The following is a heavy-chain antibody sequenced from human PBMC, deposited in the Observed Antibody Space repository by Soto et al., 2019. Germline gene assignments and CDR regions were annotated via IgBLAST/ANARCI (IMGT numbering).Heavy chain of an antibody. CDR3: LKDPEYSSSGGLDY. CDR2: ISGNGAGT. Sequence: EVQLLESGGGLVQPGGSLRLSCAASGFTFSNYAMNWVRLAPGRGLEWVSAISGNGAGTYYAGSVKGRFTISRDNSKNTLYLQMKSLRVEDPAVYFCLKDPEYSSSGGLDYLGQGTLVTVSS. V-gene: IGHV3-23*01. J-gene: IGHJ4*02. CDR1: GFTFSNYA. D-gene: IGHD6-6*01.